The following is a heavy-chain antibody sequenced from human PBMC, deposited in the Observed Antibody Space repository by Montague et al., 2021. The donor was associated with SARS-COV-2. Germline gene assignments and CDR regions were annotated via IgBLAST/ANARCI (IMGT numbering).Heavy chain of an antibody. CDR2: IYWDDDK. CDR3: ARIPEYSSGGGPDWYFDL. Sequence: PALVKPTQTLTLTCTFSGFSLSTTGVGVGWIRQPPGKALEWLALIYWDDDKRYSPSLENRLAITKDTSKNQVVLTMTDMDPVDTGTYYCARIPEYSSGGGPDWYFDLWGRGTLVTVSS. V-gene: IGHV2-5*02. J-gene: IGHJ2*01. CDR1: GFSLSTTGVG. D-gene: IGHD6-19*01.